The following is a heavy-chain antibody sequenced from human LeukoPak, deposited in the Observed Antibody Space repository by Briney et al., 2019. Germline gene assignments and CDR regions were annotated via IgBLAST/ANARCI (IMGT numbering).Heavy chain of an antibody. D-gene: IGHD2/OR15-2a*01. CDR1: GGSISSYY. CDR2: ISDIGSI. CDR3: AGHHPRNTVDF. V-gene: IGHV4-59*08. Sequence: SETLSLTCTVSGGSISSYYRRWIRQPPGKGLEWIAYISDIGSINYNPSLKSRVTISLDTSKNQFSLKLSSVTAADTAVYYCAGHHPRNTVDFWGQGTLVTVSS. J-gene: IGHJ4*02.